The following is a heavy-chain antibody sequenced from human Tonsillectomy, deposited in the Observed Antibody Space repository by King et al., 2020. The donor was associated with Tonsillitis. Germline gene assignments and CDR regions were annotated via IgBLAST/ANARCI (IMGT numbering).Heavy chain of an antibody. CDR2: IIPILGIA. V-gene: IGHV1-69*09. CDR1: GGTFSSYA. J-gene: IGHJ3*02. Sequence: VQLVESGAEVKKPGSSVKVSCKASGGTFSSYAINWVRQAPGQGLEWMGRIIPILGIANYAQKFQGRVTITADRVTITADKSTSTAYMELSSLRSEDTAVYYCARDPEVAASNAFDIWGQGTMVTVSS. CDR3: ARDPEVAASNAFDI. D-gene: IGHD1-26*01.